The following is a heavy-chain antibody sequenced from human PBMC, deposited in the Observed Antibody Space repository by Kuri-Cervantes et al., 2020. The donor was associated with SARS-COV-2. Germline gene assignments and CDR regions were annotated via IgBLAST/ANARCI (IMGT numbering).Heavy chain of an antibody. D-gene: IGHD3-3*01. CDR3: ATGISLRFLEWLAAFDI. Sequence: ASVKVSCKVSGYTLPELSMHWVRQAPGKGLEGMGGFDREDGKRVYAQKFQGRVTMTEDTSTHTAYMELSSLRSEDTAVYYCATGISLRFLEWLAAFDIWGQGTMVTVSS. CDR2: FDREDGKR. V-gene: IGHV1-24*01. CDR1: GYTLPELS. J-gene: IGHJ3*02.